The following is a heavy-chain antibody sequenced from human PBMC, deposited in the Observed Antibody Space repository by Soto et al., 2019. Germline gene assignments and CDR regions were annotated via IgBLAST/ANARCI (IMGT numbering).Heavy chain of an antibody. CDR3: AEWDWVAPAGFDY. J-gene: IGHJ4*02. CDR2: ISYDGSNK. Sequence: GGSLRLSCAASGFTFSSYGMHWVRQAPGKGLEWVAVISYDGSNKYYADSVKGRFTISRDNSKNTLYQQMNIRRAEDTAVYYCAEWDWVAPAGFDYWGQGTLVTVSS. CDR1: GFTFSSYG. D-gene: IGHD2-2*01. V-gene: IGHV3-30*18.